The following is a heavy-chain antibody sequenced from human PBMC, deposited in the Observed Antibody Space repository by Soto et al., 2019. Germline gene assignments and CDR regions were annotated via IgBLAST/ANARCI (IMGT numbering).Heavy chain of an antibody. J-gene: IGHJ4*02. V-gene: IGHV3-53*04. CDR2: IYSGGST. CDR1: GFTVSSNY. CDR3: ASLLDKRWYYFDY. D-gene: IGHD2-15*01. Sequence: GGSLRLSCAASGFTVSSNYMSWVRQAPGKGLEWVSVIYSGGSTYYADSVKGRFTISRHNSKNTLYLQMNSLRAEDTAVYYCASLLDKRWYYFDYWGQGTLVTVSS.